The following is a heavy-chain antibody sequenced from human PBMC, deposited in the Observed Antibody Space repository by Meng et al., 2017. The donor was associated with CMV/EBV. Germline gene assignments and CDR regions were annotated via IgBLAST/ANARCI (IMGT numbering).Heavy chain of an antibody. D-gene: IGHD2-2*01. CDR3: ARVDCSSTSCYLRFDP. CDR2: INPNSGGT. Sequence: ASVKVSCKASGYTFTGYYMHWVRQAPGQGLEWMGWINPNSGGTNYAQKFQGRVTMTRDTSISTAYMELSRLRSDDTAVYYCARVDCSSTSCYLRFDPWGQGTRVTVSS. V-gene: IGHV1-2*02. CDR1: GYTFTGYY. J-gene: IGHJ5*02.